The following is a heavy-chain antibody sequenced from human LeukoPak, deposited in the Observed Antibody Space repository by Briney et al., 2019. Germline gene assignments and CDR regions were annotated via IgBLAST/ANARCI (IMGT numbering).Heavy chain of an antibody. CDR3: AKDQVLYYYGSGSYWLDY. CDR2: ISYDGSNK. D-gene: IGHD3-10*01. Sequence: GRSLRLSCAASGFTFSSYGMHWVRQAPGKGLEWVAVISYDGSNKYYADSVKGRFTISRDNSKNTLYLQMNSLRAEDTAVYYCAKDQVLYYYGSGSYWLDYWGQGTLVTVSS. J-gene: IGHJ4*02. V-gene: IGHV3-30*18. CDR1: GFTFSSYG.